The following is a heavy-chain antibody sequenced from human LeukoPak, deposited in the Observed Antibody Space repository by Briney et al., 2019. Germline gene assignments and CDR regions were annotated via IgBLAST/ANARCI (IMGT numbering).Heavy chain of an antibody. CDR1: GFTFSSCA. Sequence: GGSLRLSCVASGFTFSSCAMSWVRQSPGKGLEWVSAISGSGGSTYYADSVKGRFTISRDNSKNTLYLQMNSLRAEDTAVYYCAKGDRYCSNTSCYTNAFDIWGQGTMVTVSS. D-gene: IGHD2-2*02. J-gene: IGHJ3*02. V-gene: IGHV3-23*01. CDR2: ISGSGGST. CDR3: AKGDRYCSNTSCYTNAFDI.